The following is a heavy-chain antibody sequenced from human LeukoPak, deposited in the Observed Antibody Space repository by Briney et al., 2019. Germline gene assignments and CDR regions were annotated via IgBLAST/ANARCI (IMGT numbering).Heavy chain of an antibody. D-gene: IGHD1-14*01. Sequence: VASVKVSCKASGYTFTSYGISGVRQAPGQGLEWMGWINAYNGNTNYVQKLQGRVTMTTDTSTSTDYMELRSMRSDDTAVYDCARVNTGITRRDFKYYFDYWGQGTLVTVSS. CDR1: GYTFTSYG. CDR2: INAYNGNT. J-gene: IGHJ4*02. CDR3: ARVNTGITRRDFKYYFDY. V-gene: IGHV1-18*04.